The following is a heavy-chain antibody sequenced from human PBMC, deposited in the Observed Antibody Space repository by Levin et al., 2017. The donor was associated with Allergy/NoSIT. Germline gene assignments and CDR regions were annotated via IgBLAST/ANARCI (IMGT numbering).Heavy chain of an antibody. CDR1: GYSFTSYW. CDR2: IYPGDSDT. D-gene: IGHD4-11*01. V-gene: IGHV5-51*01. J-gene: IGHJ6*02. Sequence: GESLKISCKGSGYSFTSYWIGWVRQMPGKGLEWMGIIYPGDSDTRYSPSFQGQVTISADKSISTAYLQWSSLKASDTAMYYCASSNYGLDYYYYGMDVWGQGTTVTVSS. CDR3: ASSNYGLDYYYYGMDV.